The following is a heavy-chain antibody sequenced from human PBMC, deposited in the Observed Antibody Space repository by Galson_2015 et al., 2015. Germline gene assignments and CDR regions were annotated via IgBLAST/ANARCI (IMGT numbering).Heavy chain of an antibody. D-gene: IGHD1-1*01. Sequence: CAISGDSVSSTSAAWSWIRQSPSGGLEWLGRTYYRSKWYNDYEESEKSRITINPDTSKNQFSLQLNSVTPEDKAVYFCARASVGGTYNYWGQGTLVTVSS. J-gene: IGHJ4*02. CDR3: ARASVGGTYNY. CDR2: TYYRSKWYN. CDR1: GDSVSSTSAA. V-gene: IGHV6-1*01.